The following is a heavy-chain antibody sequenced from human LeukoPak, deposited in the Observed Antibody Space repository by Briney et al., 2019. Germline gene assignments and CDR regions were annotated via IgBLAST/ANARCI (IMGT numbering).Heavy chain of an antibody. J-gene: IGHJ5*02. CDR3: ARGLRNTWFDP. CDR2: IYYSGST. CDR1: GGSISSYY. V-gene: IGHV4-59*12. Sequence: SETLSLTCTVSGGSISSYYWSWIRQPPGKGLEWIGYIYYSGSTNYNPSLKSRVTISVDTSKNQFSLRLTSVTAADTAVYYCARGLRNTWFDPWGQGTLVTVSS.